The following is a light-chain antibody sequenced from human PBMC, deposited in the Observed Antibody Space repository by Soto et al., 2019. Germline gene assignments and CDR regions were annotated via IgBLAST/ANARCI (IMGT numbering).Light chain of an antibody. Sequence: EIVMTQSPATLSVSPGERATLSCRASQSVSNNLAWYQHRPGQAPRLHNYGASTRATGIPARFSGSGSGTEFSRTISSLQSEDFAVYYCQQYNNWPPWTFGQGTKVEVK. J-gene: IGKJ1*01. V-gene: IGKV3-15*01. CDR3: QQYNNWPPWT. CDR1: QSVSNN. CDR2: GAS.